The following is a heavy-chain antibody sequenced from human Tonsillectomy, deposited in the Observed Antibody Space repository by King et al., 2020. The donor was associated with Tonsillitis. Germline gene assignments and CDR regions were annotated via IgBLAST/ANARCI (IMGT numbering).Heavy chain of an antibody. CDR2: IYPGDSDT. CDR3: ARRGRYSYGLGFGFWFDP. Sequence: EVQLVESGAEVKKPGESLKISCKGSGYSFTSYWIGWVRQMPGKGLEWMGIIYPGDSDTRYSPSFQGQVTISADKSISTAYLQWSSLKASDTAMCYCARRGRYSYGLGFGFWFDPWGQGTLVTVSS. J-gene: IGHJ5*02. V-gene: IGHV5-51*01. D-gene: IGHD5-18*01. CDR1: GYSFTSYW.